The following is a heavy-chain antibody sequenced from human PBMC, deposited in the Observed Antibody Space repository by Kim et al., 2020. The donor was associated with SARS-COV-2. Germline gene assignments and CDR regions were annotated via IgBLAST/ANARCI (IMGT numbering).Heavy chain of an antibody. V-gene: IGHV6-1*01. Sequence: SQTLSLTCVISVDSVSNGAFSWNLIRYSPSRGLEWLGLISYRSMWETYFAFSVQNRITINPDTSKNQFSLHLRSVTPEDTAVYYCARWIRHVGTSIHPAGLAAFAVWGRETSVTVSS. J-gene: IGHJ6*02. CDR1: VDSVSNGAFS. CDR2: ISYRSMWET. CDR3: ARWIRHVGTSIHPAGLAAFAV. D-gene: IGHD1-26*01.